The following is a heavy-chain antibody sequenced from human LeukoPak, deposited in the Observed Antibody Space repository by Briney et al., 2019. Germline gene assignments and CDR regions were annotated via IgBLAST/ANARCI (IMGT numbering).Heavy chain of an antibody. Sequence: SETLSLTCTVSGGSISSSSYYRGWIRQPPGKGLEWIGSIFYSGNTYYNPSLKSRVTISVDTSKNQFSLKLSSVTAADTAVYYCASVLGTTNPFDYWGQGTLVTVSS. CDR3: ASVLGTTNPFDY. D-gene: IGHD1-26*01. CDR2: IFYSGNT. V-gene: IGHV4-39*01. CDR1: GGSISSSSYY. J-gene: IGHJ4*02.